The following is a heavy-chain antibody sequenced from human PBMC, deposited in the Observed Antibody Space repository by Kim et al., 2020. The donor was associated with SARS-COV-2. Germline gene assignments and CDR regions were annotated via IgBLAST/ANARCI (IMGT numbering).Heavy chain of an antibody. D-gene: IGHD6-6*01. J-gene: IGHJ5*02. CDR1: GFTFSSYG. Sequence: GGSLRLSCAASGFTFSSYGLHWVRQAPGKGLEWVAFLYYDGTKEYYADSVKGRFTIFRDNSKNTLYLQMNSLRAEDTAVYYCARDWIAVRPGWFEPWGQGTLVSVSS. CDR3: ARDWIAVRPGWFEP. CDR2: LYYDGTKE. V-gene: IGHV3-33*01.